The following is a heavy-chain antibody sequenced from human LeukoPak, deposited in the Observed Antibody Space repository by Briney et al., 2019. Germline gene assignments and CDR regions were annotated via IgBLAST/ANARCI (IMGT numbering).Heavy chain of an antibody. Sequence: PSETLSLTCAASGGSISSSNWWSWVRQPPGKGLEWIGEIYHSGSTNYNPSLKSRVTISVDKSKNQFSLKLSSVTAADTAVYYCASTLVRGWYFDYWGQGTLVTVSS. CDR2: IYHSGST. CDR1: GGSISSSNW. J-gene: IGHJ4*02. CDR3: ASTLVRGWYFDY. V-gene: IGHV4-4*02. D-gene: IGHD3-10*01.